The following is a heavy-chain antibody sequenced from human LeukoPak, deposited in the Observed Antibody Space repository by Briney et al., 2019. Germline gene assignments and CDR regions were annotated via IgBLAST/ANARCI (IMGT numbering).Heavy chain of an antibody. V-gene: IGHV4-34*01. CDR1: DAPFSGYW. J-gene: IGHJ4*02. Sequence: SETLSLTCAVYDAPFSGYWWYWIRQPPGKGLGWIGEINHSRITNYNPSLKSRVSISVDTSKNQFSLKLSSVTAADTAVYYCATTSGHWGQGTLVTVSS. CDR3: ATTSGH. CDR2: INHSRIT.